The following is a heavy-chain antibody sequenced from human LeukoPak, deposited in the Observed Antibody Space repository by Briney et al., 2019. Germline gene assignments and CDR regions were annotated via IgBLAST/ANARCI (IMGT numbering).Heavy chain of an antibody. D-gene: IGHD2-15*01. CDR1: GFTFSSYA. CDR2: ISGSGGST. CDR3: AKDHPDANVVVDGRVV. J-gene: IGHJ6*02. V-gene: IGHV3-23*01. Sequence: GGSLRLSCAASGFTFSSYAMSWVRQAPGKGLEWVSAISGSGGSTYYADSVKGRFTISRDNSKNTLYLQMNSLRVEDTAVYYCAKDHPDANVVVDGRVVWGQGTTVTVSS.